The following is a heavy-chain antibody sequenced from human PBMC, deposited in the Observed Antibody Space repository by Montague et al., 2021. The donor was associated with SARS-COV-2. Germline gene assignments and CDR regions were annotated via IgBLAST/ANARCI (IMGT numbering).Heavy chain of an antibody. D-gene: IGHD4-23*01. V-gene: IGHV4-59*01. CDR3: ARGGGDYGGNPFDY. J-gene: IGHJ4*02. Sequence: SETLSLTCTVSGVSITTYYWSWIRQPPGKGLEWIGYIYYSGRTYYTPSLKSRVSFSVDASKNEFSLRLTSVSAADTAVYYCARGGGDYGGNPFDYWGQGTPVTVSS. CDR1: GVSITTYY. CDR2: IYYSGRT.